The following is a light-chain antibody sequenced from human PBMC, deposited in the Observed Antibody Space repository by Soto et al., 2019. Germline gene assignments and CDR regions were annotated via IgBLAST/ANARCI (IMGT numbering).Light chain of an antibody. V-gene: IGKV3-15*01. J-gene: IGKJ1*01. CDR3: QQYGSSPRT. Sequence: EIVMTQSPATLSVSPGERATLSCRASQSVSSNLAWYQQKPGQAPRLLIYGASTRATGIPARFSGSGSGTDFTLTISRLEPEDLAVYYCQQYGSSPRTFGRGTKVDIK. CDR2: GAS. CDR1: QSVSSN.